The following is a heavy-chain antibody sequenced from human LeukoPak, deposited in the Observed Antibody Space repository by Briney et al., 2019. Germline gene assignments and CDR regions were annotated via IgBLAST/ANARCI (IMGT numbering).Heavy chain of an antibody. CDR3: ARDLITVTKGFDI. CDR1: GGSISSYY. CDR2: IYSTGST. J-gene: IGHJ3*02. V-gene: IGHV4-4*07. D-gene: IGHD4-17*01. Sequence: SETLSLTCTVSGGSISSYYWSWIRQPAGKGLEWIGRIYSTGSTNYNPSLKSRVTMSVDTSKNQFSLRLRSVTAADTAVYYCARDLITVTKGFDIWGQGTMVSVSS.